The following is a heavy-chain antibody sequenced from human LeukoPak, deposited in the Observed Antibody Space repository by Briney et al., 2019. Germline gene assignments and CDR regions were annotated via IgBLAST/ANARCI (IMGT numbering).Heavy chain of an antibody. V-gene: IGHV3-7*04. CDR2: IKKDGSEK. CDR1: GFTFSGYW. D-gene: IGHD6-13*01. CDR3: ARDWQWQQLDGDAFDI. J-gene: IGHJ3*02. Sequence: GESLRLSCAASGFTFSGYWMSWVRQAPGKGLEWVANIKKDGSEKYYVDSVKGRFTISRDNAKNSLFLQMNSLRAEDTAVYYCARDWQWQQLDGDAFDIWGQGTMVTVSS.